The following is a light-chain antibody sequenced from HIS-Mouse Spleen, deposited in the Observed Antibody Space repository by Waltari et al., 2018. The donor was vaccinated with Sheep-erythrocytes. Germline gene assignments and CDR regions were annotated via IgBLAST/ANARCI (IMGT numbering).Light chain of an antibody. J-gene: IGLJ2*01. V-gene: IGLV3-25*03. CDR1: ALPKPY. CDR2: KDS. CDR3: QSADSSGTYVV. Sequence: SYELTQPPSVSVSPGQTARITCSGDALPKPYAYWYQQKPGQAPVLVIYKDSARPSGIPERFSGSSSGTTVTLTISGVQAEDEADYYCQSADSSGTYVVFGGGTKLTVL.